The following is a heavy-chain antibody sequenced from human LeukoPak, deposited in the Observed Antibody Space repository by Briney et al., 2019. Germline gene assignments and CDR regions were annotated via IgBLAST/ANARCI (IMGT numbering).Heavy chain of an antibody. Sequence: GGSLRLSCAASGFTFSSYWMHWVRQAPGKGLVWVSRINGDGSTTSYADSVKGRFTISRDNAKNTLYLQMNSLRAEDTAVYYCARGNYYGQDYWGQGTLVTVSS. CDR3: ARGNYYGQDY. CDR2: INGDGSTT. J-gene: IGHJ4*02. D-gene: IGHD3-10*01. V-gene: IGHV3-74*01. CDR1: GFTFSSYW.